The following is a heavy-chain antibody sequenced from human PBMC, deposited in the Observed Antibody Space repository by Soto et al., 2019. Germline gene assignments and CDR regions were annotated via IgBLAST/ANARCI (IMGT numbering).Heavy chain of an antibody. CDR2: ISSSSSYI. CDR1: GFTFSSYS. CDR3: ARDAYDILTGYSNYYYYGMDV. J-gene: IGHJ6*02. D-gene: IGHD3-9*01. V-gene: IGHV3-21*01. Sequence: EVQLVESGGGLVKPGGSLRLSCAASGFTFSSYSMNWVRQAPGKGLEWVSSISSSSSYIYYADSVKGRFTISRDNAKNSLYLQMNSLRAEDTAVYYCARDAYDILTGYSNYYYYGMDVWGQGTTVTVSS.